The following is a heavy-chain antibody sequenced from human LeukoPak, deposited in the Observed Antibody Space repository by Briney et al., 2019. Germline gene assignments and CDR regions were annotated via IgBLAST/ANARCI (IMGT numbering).Heavy chain of an antibody. CDR3: AREGGTTYYDFWSGSLGMDV. D-gene: IGHD3-3*01. J-gene: IGHJ6*02. V-gene: IGHV4-31*03. CDR1: GGSISSGGYY. Sequence: SETLSLTCTVSGGSISSGGYYLSWIRQHPGKGLELIGYIYYSGSTYYNPSLKSRVTISVDTSKNQFSLKLSSVTAADTAVYYCAREGGTTYYDFWSGSLGMDVWGQGTTVTVSS. CDR2: IYYSGST.